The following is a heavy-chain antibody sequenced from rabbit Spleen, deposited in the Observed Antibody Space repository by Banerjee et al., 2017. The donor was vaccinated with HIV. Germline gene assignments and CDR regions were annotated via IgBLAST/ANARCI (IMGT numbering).Heavy chain of an antibody. Sequence: QEQLEESGGDLVKPEGSLTLTCTASGFSFSGGHDVCWVRQAPGKGLEWIACIWASTGATGYASWAKGRFTISKTSSTTVTLQMTGLTAADTATYFCARDTGSSFSSYGMDLWGPGTLVTVS. CDR3: ARDTGSSFSSYGMDL. CDR1: GFSFSGGHD. D-gene: IGHD8-1*01. V-gene: IGHV1S45*01. CDR2: IWASTGAT. J-gene: IGHJ6*01.